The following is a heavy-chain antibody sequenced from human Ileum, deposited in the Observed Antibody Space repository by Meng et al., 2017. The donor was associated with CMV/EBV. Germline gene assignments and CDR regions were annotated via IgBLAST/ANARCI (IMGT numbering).Heavy chain of an antibody. J-gene: IGHJ5*02. CDR1: GWSFSNYP. Sequence: GESLKISCVASGWSFSNYPMSWVRQAPGRGLEWVSGISSSGGSTYDADSVKGRFSISRDNSRNTLYLQMMSLGAEDTAVYYCAGGGPAIYSPFDPWGQGTLVTVSS. CDR3: AGGGPAIYSPFDP. D-gene: IGHD3-16*01. CDR2: ISSSGGST. V-gene: IGHV3-23*01.